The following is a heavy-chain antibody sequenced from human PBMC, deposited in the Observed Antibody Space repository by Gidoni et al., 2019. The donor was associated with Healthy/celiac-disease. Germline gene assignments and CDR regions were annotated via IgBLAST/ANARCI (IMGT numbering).Heavy chain of an antibody. CDR2: IIPIFGTA. V-gene: IGHV1-69*01. CDR3: ARARDYYDSSGYYSNWFDP. CDR1: GGPFSRYA. Sequence: QVQLVQSGAEVKKPGSSVKVSCKASGGPFSRYAISWVRQPPGQGLEWMGGIIPIFGTANYAQKFQGRVTITADESTSTAYMELSSLRSEDTAVYYCARARDYYDSSGYYSNWFDPWGQGTLVTVSS. J-gene: IGHJ5*02. D-gene: IGHD3-22*01.